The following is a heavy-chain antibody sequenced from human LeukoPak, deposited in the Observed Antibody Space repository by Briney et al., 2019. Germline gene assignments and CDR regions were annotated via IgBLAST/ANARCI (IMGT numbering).Heavy chain of an antibody. D-gene: IGHD3-10*01. CDR3: ARVVNGEFPGTGWFDP. J-gene: IGHJ5*02. Sequence: PSETLSLTCTVSGGSISSGSYYWSWIRQPAGKGLEWIGRIYTSGSTNYNPSLKSRVTISVDTSKNQFSLKLSSVTAADTAVYYCARVVNGEFPGTGWFDPWGQGTLVTVSS. CDR1: GGSISSGSYY. V-gene: IGHV4-61*02. CDR2: IYTSGST.